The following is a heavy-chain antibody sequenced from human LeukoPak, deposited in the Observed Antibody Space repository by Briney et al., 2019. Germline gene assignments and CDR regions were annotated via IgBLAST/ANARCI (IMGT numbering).Heavy chain of an antibody. CDR3: AADPYYDFWSGSFDP. V-gene: IGHV1-58*02. CDR1: GGTFSSYA. J-gene: IGHJ5*02. D-gene: IGHD3-3*01. CDR2: IVVGSGNT. Sequence: GASVKVSCKASGGTFSSYAINWVRQARGQRLEWIGWIVVGSGNTNYAQKFQERVTITRDMSTSTAYMELSSLRSEDTAVYYCAADPYYDFWSGSFDPWGQGTLVTVSS.